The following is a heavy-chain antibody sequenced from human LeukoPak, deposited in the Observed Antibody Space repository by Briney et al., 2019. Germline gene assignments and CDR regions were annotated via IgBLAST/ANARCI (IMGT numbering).Heavy chain of an antibody. Sequence: PSETLSLTCTVSGGSISSGGYYWSWIRQHPGKGLEWIGYIYYSGSTYYNPSLKSRVTISVDTSKNQFSLKLSSETAADTAVYYCARKEVAAAAYFDYWGQGTLVTVSS. CDR2: IYYSGST. CDR1: GGSISSGGYY. CDR3: ARKEVAAAAYFDY. D-gene: IGHD6-13*01. V-gene: IGHV4-31*03. J-gene: IGHJ4*02.